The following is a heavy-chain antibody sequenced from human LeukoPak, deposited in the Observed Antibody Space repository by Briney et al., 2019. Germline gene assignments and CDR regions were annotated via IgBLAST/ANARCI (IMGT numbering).Heavy chain of an antibody. CDR1: GYTFTSYG. CDR3: ARDPSGYSYGYVDY. V-gene: IGHV1-18*01. D-gene: IGHD5-18*01. Sequence: ASVKVSCKASGYTFTSYGIVWVRQAPGQGLEWMGWISAYNGNTNYAQNLQGRVTMTTDTSTSTAYMELRSLRSDDTAVYYCARDPSGYSYGYVDYWGQRTLVTVSS. J-gene: IGHJ4*02. CDR2: ISAYNGNT.